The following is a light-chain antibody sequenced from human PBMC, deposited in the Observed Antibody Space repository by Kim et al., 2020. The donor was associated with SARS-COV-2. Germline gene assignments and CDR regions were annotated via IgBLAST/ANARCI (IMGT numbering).Light chain of an antibody. Sequence: DIQMTQPPSSLAASVGDRVTITCRASQSISTYLNWYQQKPGKAPKVLIYAASSLQSGLPSRFSGSGSGTDFTFTISSLQPEDVATYYCQQSYNSPYTFGQGTKLEI. CDR2: AAS. CDR3: QQSYNSPYT. J-gene: IGKJ2*01. CDR1: QSISTY. V-gene: IGKV1-39*01.